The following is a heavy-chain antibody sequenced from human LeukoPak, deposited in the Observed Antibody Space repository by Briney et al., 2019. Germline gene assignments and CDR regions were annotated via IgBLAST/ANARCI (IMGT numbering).Heavy chain of an antibody. CDR3: AKDIRFSEWEGYYGMDV. CDR1: GFTFDDYA. J-gene: IGHJ6*02. D-gene: IGHD3-3*01. V-gene: IGHV3-9*01. CDR2: ISWNSGSI. Sequence: GGSLRLSCAASGFTFDDYAMHWVRQAPGKGLEWVSGISWNSGSIGYADSVKGRFTISRDNAKNSLYLQMNSLRAEDTALYYCAKDIRFSEWEGYYGMDVWGQGTTVTVSS.